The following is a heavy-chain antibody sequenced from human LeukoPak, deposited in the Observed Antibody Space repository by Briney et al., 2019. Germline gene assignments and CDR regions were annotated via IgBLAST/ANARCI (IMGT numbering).Heavy chain of an antibody. Sequence: GGSLRLPCAASGFTVSSNYMSWVRQAPGKGLEWVSIIYSGGSTDYADSVKGRFTISRDTSKNTLYLQMSSLRAEDTAVYYCARGAPNYFYFDYWGQGTLVTVSS. V-gene: IGHV3-66*01. CDR3: ARGAPNYFYFDY. D-gene: IGHD3-10*01. CDR1: GFTVSSNY. CDR2: IYSGGST. J-gene: IGHJ4*02.